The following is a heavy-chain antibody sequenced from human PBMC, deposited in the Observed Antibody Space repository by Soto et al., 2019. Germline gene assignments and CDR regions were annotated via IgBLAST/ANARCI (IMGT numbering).Heavy chain of an antibody. CDR1: GFTFSSYG. Sequence: GGSLRLSCAASGFTFSSYGMHWVRQAPGKGLEWVAVISYDGSNKYYADSVKGRFTISRDNSKNTLYLQMNSLRAEDTAVYYYAKDLGYCSGGSCFYYYYYGMDVWGQGTTVTAP. CDR3: AKDLGYCSGGSCFYYYYYGMDV. J-gene: IGHJ6*02. CDR2: ISYDGSNK. V-gene: IGHV3-30*18. D-gene: IGHD2-15*01.